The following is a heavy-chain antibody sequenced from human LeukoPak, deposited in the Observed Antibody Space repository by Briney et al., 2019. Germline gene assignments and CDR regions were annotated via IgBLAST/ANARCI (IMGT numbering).Heavy chain of an antibody. D-gene: IGHD2-15*01. CDR3: AGGGGWY. CDR2: LSYDGSNK. CDR1: GFTFSTYG. V-gene: IGHV3-30*03. J-gene: IGHJ4*02. Sequence: GGSLRLSCAASGFTFSTYGMHWVRQAPGKGLEWVAVLSYDGSNKYYADSVKGRFTISRDNSKNTLYLQMNSLRAEDTAMYYCAGGGGWYWGQGTLVTVSS.